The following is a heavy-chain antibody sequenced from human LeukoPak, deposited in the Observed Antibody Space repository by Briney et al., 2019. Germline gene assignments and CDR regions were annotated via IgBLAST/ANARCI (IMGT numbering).Heavy chain of an antibody. J-gene: IGHJ4*02. CDR3: ASLTTVTTSNFDY. V-gene: IGHV4-4*02. CDR2: IYHSGST. D-gene: IGHD4-17*01. CDR1: GGSISSSNW. Sequence: SETLSLTCAVSGGSISSSNWWSWVRQPPGKGLEWIGEIYHSGSTNYNPSLKSRVTISVDKSKNQFSLKLSSVTAADTAVYYCASLTTVTTSNFDYWGQGTLVTVSS.